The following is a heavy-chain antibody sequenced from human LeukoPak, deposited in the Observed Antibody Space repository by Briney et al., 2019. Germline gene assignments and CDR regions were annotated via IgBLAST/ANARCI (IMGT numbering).Heavy chain of an antibody. J-gene: IGHJ4*02. CDR3: AREGGGNYDYFDY. CDR2: IWYDGSNK. D-gene: IGHD4-23*01. Sequence: GGPLRLSCAASGFTFSRFGMHWVRQAPGKGLEWVAVIWYDGSNKDYADSVKGRFTISRDNSKNTLFLQMNSLRAEDTAVYYCAREGGGNYDYFDYWGQGTLVTVSS. V-gene: IGHV3-33*01. CDR1: GFTFSRFG.